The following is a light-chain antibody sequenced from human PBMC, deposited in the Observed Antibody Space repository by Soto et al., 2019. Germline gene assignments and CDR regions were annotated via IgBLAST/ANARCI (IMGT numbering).Light chain of an antibody. CDR3: GTWDSSLSAGQ. Sequence: QSVLTQPPSVSAAPGQKVTISCSGSSSNIGNNYVSWYQQLPGTAPKLLIYDDNKRPSGIPDRFSGSKSGTSATLGITGLQTGEEDDYYCGTWDSSLSAGQIGGGTKVTVL. CDR2: DDN. CDR1: SSNIGNNY. J-gene: IGLJ2*01. V-gene: IGLV1-51*01.